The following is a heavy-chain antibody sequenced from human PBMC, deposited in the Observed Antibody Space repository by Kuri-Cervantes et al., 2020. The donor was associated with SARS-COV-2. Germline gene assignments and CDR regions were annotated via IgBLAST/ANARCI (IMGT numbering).Heavy chain of an antibody. CDR2: IIPIFGTA. CDR1: GGTFSSYA. J-gene: IGHJ6*03. V-gene: IGHV1-69*05. D-gene: IGHD7-27*01. CDR3: ARSRGLLGIVYYYMDV. Sequence: SVKVSCKASGGTFSSYAISWVRQAPGQGLEWMGGIIPIFGTASYAQKFQGRVTITTDESTSTAYMELSSLRSEDTAVYYCARSRGLLGIVYYYMDVWGKGTTVTVSS.